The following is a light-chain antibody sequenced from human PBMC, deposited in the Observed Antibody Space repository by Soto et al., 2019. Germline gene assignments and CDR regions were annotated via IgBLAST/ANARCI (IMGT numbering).Light chain of an antibody. J-gene: IGKJ1*01. CDR2: DAS. CDR1: QSISSW. CDR3: QQYNSDARN. Sequence: DIQMTQSPSTLSASVGDRVTITCRASQSISSWLAWYQQKPGKAPKLLIYDASSLESGVPSRFSGSGSGTEFSLTISSLQPDEFATYYCQQYNSDARNFGQGTQVYIK. V-gene: IGKV1-5*01.